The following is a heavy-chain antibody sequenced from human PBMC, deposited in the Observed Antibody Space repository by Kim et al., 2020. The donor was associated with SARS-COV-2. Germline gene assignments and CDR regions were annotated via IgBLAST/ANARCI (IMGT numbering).Heavy chain of an antibody. CDR1: GFTFSSYA. V-gene: IGHV3-30-3*01. CDR2: ISYDGSNK. D-gene: IGHD4-17*01. Sequence: GGSLRLSCAASGFTFSSYAMHWVRQAPGKGLEWVAVISYDGSNKYYADSVKGRFTISRDNSKNTLYLQMNSLRAEDTAVYYCARDEQGSTGPFDYWRQGT. J-gene: IGHJ4*02. CDR3: ARDEQGSTGPFDY.